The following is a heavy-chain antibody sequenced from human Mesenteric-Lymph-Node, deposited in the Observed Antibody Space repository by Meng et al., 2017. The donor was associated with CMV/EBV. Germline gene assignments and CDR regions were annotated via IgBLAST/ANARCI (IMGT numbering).Heavy chain of an antibody. CDR3: ATRARSLQWLVPFDH. CDR1: GFTVSSSY. J-gene: IGHJ4*02. D-gene: IGHD6-19*01. CDR2: IYSGGST. V-gene: IGHV3-53*01. Sequence: GESLKISCAASGFTVSSSYMSWVRQAPGEGLEWVSVIYSGGSTYYADSVKGRFTISRDNSKNTLYLQMNSLRAEDTAVYYCATRARSLQWLVPFDHWGQGTLVTVSS.